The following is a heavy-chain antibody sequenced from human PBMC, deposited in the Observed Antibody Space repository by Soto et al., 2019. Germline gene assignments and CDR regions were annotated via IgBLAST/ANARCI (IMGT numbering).Heavy chain of an antibody. Sequence: ASVKVSCKASGYTFTSYDINWVRQATGQGLEWMGWMNPNSGNTGYAQKFQGRVTMTRNTSISTAYMELSSLRSEDTAVYYCAREWPTGNWFDPWGQGTLVTVSS. V-gene: IGHV1-8*01. J-gene: IGHJ5*02. D-gene: IGHD1-1*01. CDR2: MNPNSGNT. CDR3: AREWPTGNWFDP. CDR1: GYTFTSYD.